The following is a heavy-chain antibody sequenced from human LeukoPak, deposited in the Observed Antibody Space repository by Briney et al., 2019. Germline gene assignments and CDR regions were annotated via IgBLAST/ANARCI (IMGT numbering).Heavy chain of an antibody. Sequence: GGSLRLSCAASGFIFSDYYMSWIRQAPGNGLEWVSYICDSGRTIYYADSVKGRFTISRDNAKNSVYLQMNNLGAEDTAVYYCARDRLGDYDHSGYYDKWGKGTLVTVSS. CDR1: GFIFSDYY. J-gene: IGHJ4*02. V-gene: IGHV3-11*01. CDR2: ICDSGRTI. D-gene: IGHD3-22*01. CDR3: ARDRLGDYDHSGYYDK.